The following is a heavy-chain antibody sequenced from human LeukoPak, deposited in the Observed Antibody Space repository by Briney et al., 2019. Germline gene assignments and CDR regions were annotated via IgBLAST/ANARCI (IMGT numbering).Heavy chain of an antibody. Sequence: SEALSLTCTVSGGSISSYYWSWIRQPPGKGLEWIGYIYYSGSTNYNPSLKSRVTISVDTYKNQLSLKLSSVTAADTAVYYCARQGSGSYSSFDYWGQGTLVTVSS. D-gene: IGHD1-26*01. CDR2: IYYSGST. CDR3: ARQGSGSYSSFDY. CDR1: GGSISSYY. V-gene: IGHV4-59*01. J-gene: IGHJ4*02.